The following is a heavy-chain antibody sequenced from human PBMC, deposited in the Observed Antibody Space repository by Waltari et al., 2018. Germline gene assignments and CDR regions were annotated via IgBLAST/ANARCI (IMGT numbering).Heavy chain of an antibody. Sequence: QVQLVQSGAEVKKPGSSVKVSCKASGGTFSSYTISWVRQAPGQGLEWIGRIIPILGRANYAHKFQGRVTITADKSTSTAYMELSSLRSEDTAVYYCARGDSSTAFDIWGQGTMVTVSS. CDR2: IIPILGRA. CDR1: GGTFSSYT. D-gene: IGHD4-17*01. J-gene: IGHJ3*02. V-gene: IGHV1-69*08. CDR3: ARGDSSTAFDI.